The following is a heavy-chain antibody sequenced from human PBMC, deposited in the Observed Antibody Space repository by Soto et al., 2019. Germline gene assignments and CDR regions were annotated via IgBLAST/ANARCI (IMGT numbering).Heavy chain of an antibody. CDR2: IIPIFGTA. J-gene: IGHJ6*02. CDR3: ARDHYSGYDSYYYYGMDV. Sequence: ASVKFSCKASGGTFSSYAISWLRQAPGQGLEWMGGIIPIFGTANYAQKFQGRVTITADKSTSTAYMELRSLRSEDTAVYYCARDHYSGYDSYYYYGMDVWGQGTTVTVSS. V-gene: IGHV1-69*06. D-gene: IGHD5-12*01. CDR1: GGTFSSYA.